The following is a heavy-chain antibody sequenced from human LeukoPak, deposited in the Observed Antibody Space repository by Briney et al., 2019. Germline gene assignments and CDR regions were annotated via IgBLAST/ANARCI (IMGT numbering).Heavy chain of an antibody. Sequence: GGSLRLSCAASGFIVSSSYMSWVRQAPGKGLEWVSVIHSGGNTYYADSVKGRFTISRDNSKNTLYLQMNSLRAEDTAVYYCAREGGEQQLVLQFDYWGQGTLVTVSS. D-gene: IGHD6-13*01. V-gene: IGHV3-53*01. CDR2: IHSGGNT. CDR1: GFIVSSSY. CDR3: AREGGEQQLVLQFDY. J-gene: IGHJ4*02.